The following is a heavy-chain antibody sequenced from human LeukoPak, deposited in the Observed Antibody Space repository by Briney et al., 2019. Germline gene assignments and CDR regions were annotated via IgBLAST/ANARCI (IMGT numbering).Heavy chain of an antibody. CDR1: GGTFSSYA. Sequence: SVKVYCKASGGTFSSYAISWVRQAPGQGLEWMGRIIPILGIANYAQKFQGRVTITADKSTSTAYMELSSLRSEDTAVYYCARDSSTGTTYYWGQGTLVTVSS. V-gene: IGHV1-69*04. J-gene: IGHJ4*02. CDR3: ARDSSTGTTYY. D-gene: IGHD1-1*01. CDR2: IIPILGIA.